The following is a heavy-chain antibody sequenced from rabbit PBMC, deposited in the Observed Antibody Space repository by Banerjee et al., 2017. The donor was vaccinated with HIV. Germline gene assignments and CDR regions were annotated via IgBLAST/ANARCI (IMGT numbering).Heavy chain of an antibody. CDR2: IYAGSSGSA. J-gene: IGHJ3*01. V-gene: IGHV1S45*01. CDR3: ARDLAGVIGWNFGL. D-gene: IGHD4-1*01. CDR1: GFDFSSNA. Sequence: LEESGGGLVKPEGSLTLTCKASGFDFSSNAICWVRQAPGKGLEWIGTIYAGSSGSAYYASWVNGRFTISKTSSTTVTLQMTSLTAADTATHFCARDLAGVIGWNFGLWGQGTLVTVS.